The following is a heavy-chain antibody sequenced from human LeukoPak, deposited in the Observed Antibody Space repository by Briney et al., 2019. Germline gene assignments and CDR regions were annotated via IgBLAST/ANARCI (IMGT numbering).Heavy chain of an antibody. CDR1: GGSFSGYY. J-gene: IGHJ4*02. V-gene: IGHV4-34*01. D-gene: IGHD1-26*01. CDR2: INHSGST. Sequence: SGTLSLTCAVYGGSFSGYYLSWIRQPPGKGLEWIGEINHSGSTNYNPSLKSRVTIPVEASKNQFSLKLSSVTAADTAVYYCAGSSSWELRLFGYWGEGTPVTVSS. CDR3: AGSSSWELRLFGY.